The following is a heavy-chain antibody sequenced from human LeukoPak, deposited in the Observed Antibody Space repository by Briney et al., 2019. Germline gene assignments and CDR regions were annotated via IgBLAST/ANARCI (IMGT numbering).Heavy chain of an antibody. D-gene: IGHD5-18*01. Sequence: EASVKVSCKASGYTFTGYYMHWVRQAPGQGLEWMGWIDPNSGGTNYAQKFQGRVTMTRDTSISTAYMELSRLRSDDTAAYYCARNSYGDPNFDYWGQGTLVTVSS. CDR3: ARNSYGDPNFDY. CDR1: GYTFTGYY. V-gene: IGHV1-2*02. CDR2: IDPNSGGT. J-gene: IGHJ4*02.